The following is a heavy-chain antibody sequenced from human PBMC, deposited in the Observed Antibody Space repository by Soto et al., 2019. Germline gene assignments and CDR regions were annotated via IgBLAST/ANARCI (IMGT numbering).Heavy chain of an antibody. CDR2: ISSSGSIR. Sequence: EVQLVESGGGLVQPGGSLRLSCAVSGFTYGAYEMDWVRQAPGKGLEWVAYISSSGSIRFYADSVQGRFTISRDNANNSLYLQMISLSAEDTAVYYCARELRTLDRGVTYSMDVWGQGTTVTVTS. CDR1: GFTYGAYE. CDR3: ARELRTLDRGVTYSMDV. V-gene: IGHV3-48*03. D-gene: IGHD3-10*01. J-gene: IGHJ6*02.